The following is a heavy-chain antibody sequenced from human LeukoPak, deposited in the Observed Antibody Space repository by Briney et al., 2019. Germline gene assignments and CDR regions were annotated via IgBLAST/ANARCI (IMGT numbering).Heavy chain of an antibody. D-gene: IGHD1-1*01. V-gene: IGHV3-30-3*01. CDR1: GFTINNYV. CDR2: ISYDGSNQ. CDR3: ARGPGWNYFDF. Sequence: GGSLRLSCVASGFTINNYVMNWVREAPGKGLEWAATISYDGSNQYYADSVKGLLSIFRDNSENTVYLQMNSLRPEDTAIFYCARGPGWNYFDFWGQGTLVTVSS. J-gene: IGHJ4*02.